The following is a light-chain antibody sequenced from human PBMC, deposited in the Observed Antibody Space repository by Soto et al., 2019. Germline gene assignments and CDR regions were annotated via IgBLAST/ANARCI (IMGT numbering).Light chain of an antibody. CDR1: SSDICAFTS. CDR2: DII. J-gene: IGLJ2*01. V-gene: IGLV2-14*03. Sequence: QSALTQPASVSGSPGQSITISCTGTSSDICAFTSVSWYQQHPGKAPKLIIYDIIHRPSGVSDRFSGSKSVNTASLTVSGLQPEDEANYYCSSYSRTTTLVVFGGGTKVTVL. CDR3: SSYSRTTTLVV.